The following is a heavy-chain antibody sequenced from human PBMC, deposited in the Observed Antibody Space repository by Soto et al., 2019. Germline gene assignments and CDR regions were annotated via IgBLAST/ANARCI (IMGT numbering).Heavy chain of an antibody. V-gene: IGHV4-34*01. CDR2: MSHSGGT. CDR3: ARVERGTATTVVDAFDI. CDR1: GGFVSSGSYY. D-gene: IGHD1-1*01. J-gene: IGHJ3*02. Sequence: QVQLQQWGAGLLKPSETLSLTCAVYGGFVSSGSYYWSWIRQPPGKGLEWIGEMSHSGGTPFNPSLKSRVTLSVDTSQNQFSLKMTSVAAGGPAIYYCARVERGTATTVVDAFDIWGPGTMVTVSP.